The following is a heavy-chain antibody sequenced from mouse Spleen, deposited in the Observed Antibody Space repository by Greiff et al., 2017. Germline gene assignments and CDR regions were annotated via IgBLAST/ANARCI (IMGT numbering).Heavy chain of an antibody. CDR1: GFTFSDYY. V-gene: IGHV5-4*02. J-gene: IGHJ3*01. CDR2: ISDGGSYT. CDR3: ARDGGIYYGTEGFAY. D-gene: IGHD2-1*01. Sequence: EVKVVESGGGLVKPGGSLKLSCAASGFTFSDYYMYWVRQTPEKRLEWVATISDGGSYTYYPDSVQGRFTISRDNAKNNLYLQMSSLKSEDTAMYYCARDGGIYYGTEGFAYWGQGTLVTVSA.